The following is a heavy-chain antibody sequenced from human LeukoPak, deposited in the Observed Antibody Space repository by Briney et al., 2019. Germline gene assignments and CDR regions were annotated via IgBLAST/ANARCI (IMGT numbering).Heavy chain of an antibody. CDR3: AKVAGKPSSGPSWFDP. V-gene: IGHV3-23*01. J-gene: IGHJ5*02. CDR2: ISGGGGSI. Sequence: GESLRLSCAASGFTFSSYAMSWVSQAPGKWLEWVSAISGGGGSIYYADSVKGRFTISRDNSKNTLYLQMNSLRAEDTAVYYCAKVAGKPSSGPSWFDPWGQGTLVTVSS. CDR1: GFTFSSYA. D-gene: IGHD6-19*01.